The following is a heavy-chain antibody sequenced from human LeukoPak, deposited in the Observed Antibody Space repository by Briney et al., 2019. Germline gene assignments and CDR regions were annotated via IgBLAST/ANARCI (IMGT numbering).Heavy chain of an antibody. CDR3: AREGIAASYYYYYGMDV. D-gene: IGHD6-13*01. V-gene: IGHV3-11*01. CDR2: ISSSGSTI. Sequence: NSGGSLRLSCAASGFTFSDYYMSWIRQAPGKGLEWVSYISSSGSTIYYADPVKGRFTISRDNAKNSLYLQMNSLRAEDTAVYYCAREGIAASYYYYYGMDVWGQGTTVTVSS. CDR1: GFTFSDYY. J-gene: IGHJ6*02.